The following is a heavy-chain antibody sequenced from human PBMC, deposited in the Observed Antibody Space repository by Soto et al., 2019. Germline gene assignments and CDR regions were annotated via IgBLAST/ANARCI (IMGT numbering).Heavy chain of an antibody. CDR2: ISGSGGST. CDR1: GFTFSSYA. D-gene: IGHD2-2*01. Sequence: GGSLRLSCAASGFTFSSYAMSWVRQAPGKGLEWVSAISGSGGSTYYADSVKGRFTISRDNSKNTLYLQMNSLRAEDTAVYYCAKGTTAIVVGPGGTKSMGCYYMDVWGKGTTVTVSS. J-gene: IGHJ6*03. CDR3: AKGTTAIVVGPGGTKSMGCYYMDV. V-gene: IGHV3-23*01.